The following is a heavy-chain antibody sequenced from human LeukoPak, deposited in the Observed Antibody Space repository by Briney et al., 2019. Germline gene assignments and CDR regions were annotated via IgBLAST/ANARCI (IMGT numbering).Heavy chain of an antibody. V-gene: IGHV3-21*01. D-gene: IGHD2-2*01. Sequence: NPGGSLRLSCAASGFTFSSYSMNWVRQAPGKGLEWVSSISSSSSYIYYADSVKGRFTISRDNAKNSLYLQMNSLRAEDTAVYYCARDRRGGDCSSTSCEDYWGQGTLVTVSS. CDR2: ISSSSSYI. CDR1: GFTFSSYS. J-gene: IGHJ4*02. CDR3: ARDRRGGDCSSTSCEDY.